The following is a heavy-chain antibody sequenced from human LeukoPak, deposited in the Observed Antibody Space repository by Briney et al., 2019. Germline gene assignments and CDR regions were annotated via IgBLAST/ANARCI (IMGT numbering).Heavy chain of an antibody. CDR2: ISYDGSNK. CDR1: GFTFSSYG. V-gene: IGHV3-30*03. Sequence: PGRSLRLSCAASGFTFSSYGMHWVRQAPGKGLEWVAVISYDGSNKYYADSVKGRFTISRDNSKNTLYLQMNSLRAEDTAVYYCARGYCSGGSCYSADYWGQGTLVTVSS. D-gene: IGHD2-15*01. J-gene: IGHJ4*02. CDR3: ARGYCSGGSCYSADY.